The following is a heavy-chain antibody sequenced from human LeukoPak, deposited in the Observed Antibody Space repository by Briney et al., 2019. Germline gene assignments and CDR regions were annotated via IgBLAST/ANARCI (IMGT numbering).Heavy chain of an antibody. J-gene: IGHJ4*02. CDR1: GFTFSSYS. Sequence: PGGSLRLSCAASGFTFSSYSMNWVRQAPGKGLEWVSYISSSSSTIYYADSVKGRFTISRDNAKNSLYLQMNSLRAEDTAVYYCARGVYIAAAQYAYWGQGTLVTVSS. CDR3: ARGVYIAAAQYAY. D-gene: IGHD6-13*01. CDR2: ISSSSSTI. V-gene: IGHV3-48*01.